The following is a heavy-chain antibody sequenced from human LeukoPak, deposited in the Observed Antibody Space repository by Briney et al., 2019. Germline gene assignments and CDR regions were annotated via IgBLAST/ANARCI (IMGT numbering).Heavy chain of an antibody. Sequence: GGSLRLSCAASGFTFSSYAMSWVRQAPGKGLEWVSAISGSGGSTYYADSVKGRFTISRDNSKNTLYLQMNSLRAEDTAVYYCARVSSSSGWYVGFDYWGQGTLVTVSS. V-gene: IGHV3-23*01. CDR2: ISGSGGST. CDR3: ARVSSSSGWYVGFDY. J-gene: IGHJ4*02. CDR1: GFTFSSYA. D-gene: IGHD6-19*01.